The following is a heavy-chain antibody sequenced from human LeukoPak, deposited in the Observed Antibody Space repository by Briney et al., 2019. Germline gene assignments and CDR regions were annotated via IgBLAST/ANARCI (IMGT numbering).Heavy chain of an antibody. V-gene: IGHV3-30*18. Sequence: GGSLRLSCAASGFTFNNYGMHWVRQAPGKGLEWVAVISYDERNIHCPDSVKGRFTISRDISTDTLWLQMDSLRTEDTAVYYCAKGPLRGTAAAIDYWGQGTLVTVSS. CDR3: AKGPLRGTAAAIDY. CDR2: ISYDERNI. CDR1: GFTFNNYG. J-gene: IGHJ4*02. D-gene: IGHD2-2*01.